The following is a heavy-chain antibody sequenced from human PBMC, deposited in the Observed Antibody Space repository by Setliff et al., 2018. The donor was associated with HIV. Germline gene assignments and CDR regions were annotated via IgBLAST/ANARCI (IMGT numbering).Heavy chain of an antibody. V-gene: IGHV4-28*06. CDR3: ARMGNSYDSSGSYDYFDY. CDR2: IYHNGNT. J-gene: IGHJ4*02. Sequence: PSETLSFTCAVSGYSISSSNWWAWFRQPPGKGLEWIGYIYHNGNTNYNPSLRSRVTMSIDTSKNQFFLKLSSVTALDTATYYCARMGNSYDSSGSYDYFDYWGQGTLVTVSS. CDR1: GYSISSSNW. D-gene: IGHD3-22*01.